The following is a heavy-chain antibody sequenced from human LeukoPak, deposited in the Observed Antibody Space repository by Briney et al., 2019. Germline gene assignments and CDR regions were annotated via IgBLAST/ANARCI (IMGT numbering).Heavy chain of an antibody. J-gene: IGHJ6*03. CDR1: GFTFRSHG. Sequence: GGSLRLSCAASGFTFRSHGMYWVRQAPGKGLEWVTLISYDGSNKYYADSVKGRFTISRDNAKNSLYLQMNSLGAEDTAVYYCARDNYYDFWSGFYYYYYYYMDVWGKGTTVTVSS. V-gene: IGHV3-30*03. D-gene: IGHD3-3*01. CDR3: ARDNYYDFWSGFYYYYYYYMDV. CDR2: ISYDGSNK.